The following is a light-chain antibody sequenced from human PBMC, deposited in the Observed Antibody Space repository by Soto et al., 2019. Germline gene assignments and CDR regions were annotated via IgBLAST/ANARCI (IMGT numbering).Light chain of an antibody. J-gene: IGLJ1*01. CDR2: DVG. Sequence: QSVLTQPASVSGSPGQSITISCTGTSSDVGSYNYVSWYQQHPGKAPKLMIYDVGNRPSGVSNRFSGSKSGNTASLTISGLQSEDEADYYCRSYISTSTLVFGTGTKVTVL. CDR3: RSYISTSTLV. V-gene: IGLV2-14*01. CDR1: SSDVGSYNY.